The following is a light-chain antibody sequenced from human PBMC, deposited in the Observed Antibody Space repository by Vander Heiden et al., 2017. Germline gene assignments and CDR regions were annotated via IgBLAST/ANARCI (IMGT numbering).Light chain of an antibody. CDR2: DVS. J-gene: IGLJ3*02. CDR3: YAYASSYTWV. CDR1: SRDVGADDY. V-gene: IGLV2-11*01. Sequence: SALTPPRSVSGSPGQSGTISSSASSRDVGADDYGSWYHHHPGNAPMLLVYDVSKWPAGVPDRFSGSKAGNTATLTISGLVAEDEADYYCYAYASSYTWVFGGGTKVTVL.